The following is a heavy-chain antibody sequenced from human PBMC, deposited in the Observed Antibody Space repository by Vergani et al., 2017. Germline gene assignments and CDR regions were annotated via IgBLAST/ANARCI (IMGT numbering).Heavy chain of an antibody. J-gene: IGHJ4*02. CDR1: GFTFSNAW. CDR2: ISGSGAAT. D-gene: IGHD6-13*01. CDR3: AKDKGAAAAPYYFDY. Sequence: EVQLVESGGGLVKPGGSLRLSCAASGFTFSNAWMSWVRQAPGKGLEWVSGISGSGAATYDADSVKGRFTISRDNSKNTLYLQMNSLRADDTAVYYCAKDKGAAAAPYYFDYWGQGTLVTVSS. V-gene: IGHV3-23*04.